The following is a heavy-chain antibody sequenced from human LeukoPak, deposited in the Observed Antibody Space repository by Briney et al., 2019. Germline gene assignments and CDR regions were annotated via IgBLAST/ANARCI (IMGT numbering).Heavy chain of an antibody. J-gene: IGHJ4*02. CDR2: IWQNGSGF. CDR1: GFTFSAYW. CDR3: ADPGVGY. V-gene: IGHV3-7*01. D-gene: IGHD2-8*01. Sequence: GGSLRLSCAASGFTFSAYWMSWVRQAPGKGLEWVANIWQNGSGFTYVDSVEGRFTISRDNAHNSLYLEMNSLRVEDTAVYYCADPGVGYWGQGTLVTVSA.